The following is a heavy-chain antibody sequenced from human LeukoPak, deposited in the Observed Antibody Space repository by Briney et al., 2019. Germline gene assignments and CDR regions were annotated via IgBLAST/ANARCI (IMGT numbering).Heavy chain of an antibody. CDR3: ARRSSWYGGLDY. CDR2: ISASGSTA. CDR1: GFIFSDFY. J-gene: IGHJ4*02. Sequence: GGSLRLSCAASGFIFSDFYMSWIRQAPGKGLEWISYISASGSTAYYADSVKGRFTISRDNAKNSLYLQMNSLRAEDTAVYYCARRSSWYGGLDYWGQGTLVTVSS. D-gene: IGHD6-13*01. V-gene: IGHV3-11*01.